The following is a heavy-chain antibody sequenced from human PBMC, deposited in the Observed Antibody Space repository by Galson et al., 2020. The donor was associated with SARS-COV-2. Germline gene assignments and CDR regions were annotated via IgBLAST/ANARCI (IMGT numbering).Heavy chain of an antibody. J-gene: IGHJ4*02. CDR1: GFSLSTSGMC. CDR3: ARYYYDIVGLTYYFDY. CDR2: IDWDDDK. Sequence: SGPTLVKPTQTLTLPCTFSGFSLSTSGMCVSWIRQPPGKALEWLALIDWDDDKYYSTSLKTRLTISKDTSKNQVVLTMTNMDPVDTATYYFARYYYDIVGLTYYFDYWGQGTLVTVSS. V-gene: IGHV2-70*01. D-gene: IGHD3-9*01.